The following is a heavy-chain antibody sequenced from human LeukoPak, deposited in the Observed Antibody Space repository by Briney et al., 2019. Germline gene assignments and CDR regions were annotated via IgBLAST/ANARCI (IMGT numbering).Heavy chain of an antibody. CDR1: GFNFDEYG. Sequence: GGSLRLSCAASGFNFDEYGMSWVRHPPGKGLEWVSGINWNAASTGYADSVKGRITISRDNAKNSLYLQINSRRVEDTAFYYGARGWWGDFDCWGQGTLVTVSS. V-gene: IGHV3-20*04. J-gene: IGHJ4*02. D-gene: IGHD2-15*01. CDR2: INWNAAST. CDR3: ARGWWGDFDC.